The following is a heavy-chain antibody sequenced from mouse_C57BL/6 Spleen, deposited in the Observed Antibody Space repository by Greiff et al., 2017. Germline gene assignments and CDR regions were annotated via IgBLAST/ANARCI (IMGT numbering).Heavy chain of an antibody. CDR1: GYTFTSYW. Sequence: QVQLQQPGPELVKPGASVKMSCTASGYTFTSYWITWVKQRPGQSLEWCGDIYPDSGSTNYNEKFKSKATLTVDTSSSTAYMQLSSLTSEDSAVYYCARWDYGSGFAYWGQGTLVTVSA. CDR2: IYPDSGST. J-gene: IGHJ3*01. V-gene: IGHV1-55*01. D-gene: IGHD2-2*01. CDR3: ARWDYGSGFAY.